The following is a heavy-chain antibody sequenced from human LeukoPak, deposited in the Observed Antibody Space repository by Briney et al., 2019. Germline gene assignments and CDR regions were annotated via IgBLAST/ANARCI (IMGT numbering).Heavy chain of an antibody. V-gene: IGHV4-59*08. CDR1: GGSIRCHY. CDR2: IFYSGTT. J-gene: IGHJ4*02. Sequence: SETLSLTCTVSGGSIRCHYWRWLRQPPGKGLEWVGYIFYSGTTDSNPSLKSRVTISVDTSKHQFSLNLSSVTAADTAVYYCARTYCSGGSCHFDYWGQGTLVTVSS. D-gene: IGHD2-15*01. CDR3: ARTYCSGGSCHFDY.